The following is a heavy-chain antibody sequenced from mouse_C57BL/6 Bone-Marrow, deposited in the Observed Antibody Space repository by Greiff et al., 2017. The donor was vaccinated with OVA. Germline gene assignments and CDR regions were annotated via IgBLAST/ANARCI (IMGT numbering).Heavy chain of an antibody. CDR1: GYTFTDYY. V-gene: IGHV1-26*01. J-gene: IGHJ3*01. CDR2: INPNNGGT. CDR3: ARSLYDYDEAY. D-gene: IGHD2-4*01. Sequence: EVQLQQSGPELVKPGASVKISCKASGYTFTDYYMNWVKQSHGKSLEWIGDINPNNGGTSYNQKFKGKATLTVDKSSSTAYMELRSLTSEDSAVYYCARSLYDYDEAYWGQGTLVTVSA.